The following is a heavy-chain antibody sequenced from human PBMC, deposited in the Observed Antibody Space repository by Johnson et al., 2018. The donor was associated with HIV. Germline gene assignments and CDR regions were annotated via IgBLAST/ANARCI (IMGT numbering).Heavy chain of an antibody. CDR2: ISSSGSTI. CDR1: GFSFSDYY. CDR3: ARRRRDGDTFDI. V-gene: IGHV3-11*04. D-gene: IGHD5-24*01. Sequence: VQLVESGGGLVKPGGSLRLSCAASGFSFSDYYITWIRQAPGKGLEWVSYISSSGSTIYYADSVMGRFTISRDNAKNSLYLQMNTLRAEDTAVYYCARRRRDGDTFDIWGRGTMVTVSS. J-gene: IGHJ3*02.